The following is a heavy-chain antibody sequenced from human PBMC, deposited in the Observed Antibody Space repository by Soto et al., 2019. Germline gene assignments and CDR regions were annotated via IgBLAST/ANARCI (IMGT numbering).Heavy chain of an antibody. V-gene: IGHV3-7*03. CDR1: GFTFSSYW. Sequence: EVQLVESGGGLVQPGGSLRLSCAASGFTFSSYWMSWVRQAPGKGLEWVANIKQDGSEKYYVDSVKGRFTISRDNAKNSLYLQMNSLRAEDTAVYYCARRTDCSSTSCLGAFDIWGQGTMVTVSS. CDR2: IKQDGSEK. J-gene: IGHJ3*02. D-gene: IGHD2-2*01. CDR3: ARRTDCSSTSCLGAFDI.